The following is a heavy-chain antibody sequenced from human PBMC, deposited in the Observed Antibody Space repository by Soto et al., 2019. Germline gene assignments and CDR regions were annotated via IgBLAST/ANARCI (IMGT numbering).Heavy chain of an antibody. CDR3: ARAASYDILTGYYGRDAFDI. Sequence: GGSLRLSCAASGFTFSSYDMHWVRQATGKGLEWVSAIGTAGDTYYPGSVKGRFTISRENAKNSLYLRMNSLRAGDTAVYYCARAASYDILTGYYGRDAFDIWGQGTMVTVSS. CDR2: IGTAGDT. D-gene: IGHD3-9*01. J-gene: IGHJ3*02. CDR1: GFTFSSYD. V-gene: IGHV3-13*01.